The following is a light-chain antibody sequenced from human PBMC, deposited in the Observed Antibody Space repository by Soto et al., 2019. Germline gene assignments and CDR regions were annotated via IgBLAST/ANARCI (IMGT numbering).Light chain of an antibody. Sequence: DIQMTQSPSSVSASVGDRITITCRTSQSFSNYLTWYQHKPGKAPKLLIYSATVLQSGVPSRFSGSGSVTDFTLTISRLQHEDSGTYYCQQTYTIPWNFGQGPKVDIK. J-gene: IGKJ1*01. CDR1: QSFSNY. CDR2: SAT. CDR3: QQTYTIPWN. V-gene: IGKV1-39*01.